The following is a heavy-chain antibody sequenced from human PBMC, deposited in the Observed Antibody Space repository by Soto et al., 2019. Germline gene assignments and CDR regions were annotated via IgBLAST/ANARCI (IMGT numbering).Heavy chain of an antibody. CDR3: GRGRSGQIVVFY. J-gene: IGHJ4*02. V-gene: IGHV1-2*02. D-gene: IGHD1-26*01. CDR1: GYTFTGHY. Sequence: ASVKVSCKASGYTFTGHYIHWVRQAPEQGPEWMGEIGPETGATRYAQKFQGRVTMTRDMSITTVYMESNNLSPDDTAVYYCGRGRSGQIVVFYWGQGTPVTVSS. CDR2: IGPETGAT.